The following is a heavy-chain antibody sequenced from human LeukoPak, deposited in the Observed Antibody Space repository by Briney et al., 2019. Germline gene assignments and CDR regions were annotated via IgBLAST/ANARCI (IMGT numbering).Heavy chain of an antibody. CDR3: ATATMVRGVLNWFDP. V-gene: IGHV1-2*02. J-gene: IGHJ5*02. CDR2: INPNSGGT. D-gene: IGHD3-10*01. Sequence: ASVKVSCKASGYTFTGYYMHWVRQAPGQGLEWMGWINPNSGGTNYAQKFQGRITMTRDTSISTAYMELRSLRSDDTAVYYCATATMVRGVLNWFDPWGQGTLVTVSS. CDR1: GYTFTGYY.